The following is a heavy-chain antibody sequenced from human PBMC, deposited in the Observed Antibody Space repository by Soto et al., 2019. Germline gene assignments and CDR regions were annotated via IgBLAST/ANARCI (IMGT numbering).Heavy chain of an antibody. CDR1: GGSISSGGYY. J-gene: IGHJ4*02. D-gene: IGHD6-13*01. V-gene: IGHV4-31*03. CDR2: IYYSGST. CDR3: ARDLAGRLYYFDY. Sequence: QVQLQESGPGLVKPSQTLSLTCTVSGGSISSGGYYWSWIRQHPGKGLEWIGYIYYSGSTYYTPSVTSRVTIAVDTSKNQFSLKLSAVTAADTAVYYCARDLAGRLYYFDYWGQGTLVTVSS.